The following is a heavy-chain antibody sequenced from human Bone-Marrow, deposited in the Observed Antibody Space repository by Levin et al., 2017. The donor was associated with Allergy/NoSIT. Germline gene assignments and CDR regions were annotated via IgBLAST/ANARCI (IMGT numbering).Heavy chain of an antibody. Sequence: GSLRLSCAASGFTFSSYAMSWVRQAPGKGLEWVSGISGSGGSTYYADSVKGRFTISRDNSKNTLYLQMNSLRAEDTAVYYCAKMAYDYVWGSYLDYWGQGTLVTVSS. CDR1: GFTFSSYA. D-gene: IGHD3-16*02. V-gene: IGHV3-23*01. CDR3: AKMAYDYVWGSYLDY. J-gene: IGHJ4*02. CDR2: ISGSGGST.